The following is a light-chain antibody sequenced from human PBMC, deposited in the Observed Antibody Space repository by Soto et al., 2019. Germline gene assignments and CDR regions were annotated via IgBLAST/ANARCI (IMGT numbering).Light chain of an antibody. V-gene: IGKV3-15*01. CDR1: QTIYSN. CDR2: RAS. J-gene: IGKJ1*01. CDR3: QQYQNVWT. Sequence: IMMTQSPATLSVSLGERATLSCRAGQTIYSNVAWYQQRPGQAPRLLIYRASTSATGVPPRFSGSGSGTICTLSSSLLQYEDSANYYCQQYQNVWTFGQGTKVEIK.